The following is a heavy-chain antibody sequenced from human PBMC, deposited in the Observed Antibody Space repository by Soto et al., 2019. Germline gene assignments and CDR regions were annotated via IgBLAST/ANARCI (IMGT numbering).Heavy chain of an antibody. D-gene: IGHD6-13*01. CDR3: ARRQGYSSSWYTAFDYYYGMDV. V-gene: IGHV5-51*01. J-gene: IGHJ6*02. CDR2: IYPGDSDT. CDR1: GYSFTSYW. Sequence: PGESLKISCKGSGYSFTSYWIGWVRQMPGKGLEWMGIIYPGDSDTRYSPSFQGQVTISADKSISTAYLQWSSLKASGTAMYYCARRQGYSSSWYTAFDYYYGMDVWGQGTTVTVSS.